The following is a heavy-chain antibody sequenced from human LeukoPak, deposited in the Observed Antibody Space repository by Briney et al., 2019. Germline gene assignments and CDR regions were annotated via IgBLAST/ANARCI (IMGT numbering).Heavy chain of an antibody. V-gene: IGHV4-39*07. CDR3: ARAPEVVVVPAATFDY. J-gene: IGHJ4*02. CDR2: IYYSGNT. CDR1: GGSISSSSYY. Sequence: SETMSLTCSVSGGSISSSSYYWGWIRQPPGKGLEWIGSIYYSGNTYNNPSLKSRVTISVDTSKNQFSLKLSSVTAADTAVYYCARAPEVVVVPAATFDYWGQGTLVTVSS. D-gene: IGHD2-2*01.